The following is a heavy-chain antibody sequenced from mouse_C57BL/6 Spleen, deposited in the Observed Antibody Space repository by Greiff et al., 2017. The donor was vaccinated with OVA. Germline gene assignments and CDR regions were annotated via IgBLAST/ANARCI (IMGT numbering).Heavy chain of an antibody. CDR3: ARGDYSRGGVAY. J-gene: IGHJ3*01. D-gene: IGHD1-1*01. CDR2: ISYSGST. Sequence: EVKLMESGPGMVKPSQSLSLTCTVTGYSITSGYDWHWIRHFPGNKLEWMGYISYSGSTNYNPSLKSRISITHDTSKNHFFLKLNSVTTEDTATDDCARGDYSRGGVAYGGQGTLVTVSA. V-gene: IGHV3-1*01. CDR1: GYSITSGYD.